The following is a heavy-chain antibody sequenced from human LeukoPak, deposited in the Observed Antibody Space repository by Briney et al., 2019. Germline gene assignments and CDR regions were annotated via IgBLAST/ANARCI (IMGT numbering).Heavy chain of an antibody. Sequence: GESLKISCKGSGYSFTSYWIGWVRQMPGKGLEWLGIIYPGDSHTSYSPSFQGQVTISADKSISAAYLQWSSLKASDTAMYYCARSGGYDYFDYWGQGTLVTVSS. J-gene: IGHJ4*02. CDR1: GYSFTSYW. V-gene: IGHV5-51*01. D-gene: IGHD5-12*01. CDR3: ARSGGYDYFDY. CDR2: IYPGDSHT.